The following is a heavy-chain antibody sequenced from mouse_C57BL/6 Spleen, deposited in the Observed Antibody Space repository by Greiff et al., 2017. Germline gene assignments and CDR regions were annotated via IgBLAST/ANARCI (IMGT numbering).Heavy chain of an antibody. Sequence: VPLQASGPGLVQPSQSLSLTCSVTGYSITSGYYWNWLRQFPGNKLEWMGYISYDGSNNYNPSLKNRISITRDTSKNQFFLKLNSVTTEDTATYYCARDGYYFDYWGQGTTLTVSS. CDR1: GYSITSGYY. CDR3: ARDGYYFDY. D-gene: IGHD2-2*01. J-gene: IGHJ2*01. CDR2: ISYDGSN. V-gene: IGHV3-6*01.